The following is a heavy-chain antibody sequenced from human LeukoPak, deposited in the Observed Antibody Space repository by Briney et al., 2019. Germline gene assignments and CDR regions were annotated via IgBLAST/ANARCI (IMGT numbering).Heavy chain of an antibody. V-gene: IGHV3-30*02. CDR2: IRYDGSNK. CDR1: GFTFSSYG. Sequence: PGGSLRLSCAASGFTFSSYGMHWVRQAPGKGLEWVAFIRYDGSNKYYGDSVKGRFTISRDNSKNTLYLQMNSLRAEDTAVYYCAKDSLWFGELYNYMDVWGKGTTVTVSS. J-gene: IGHJ6*03. CDR3: AKDSLWFGELYNYMDV. D-gene: IGHD3-10*01.